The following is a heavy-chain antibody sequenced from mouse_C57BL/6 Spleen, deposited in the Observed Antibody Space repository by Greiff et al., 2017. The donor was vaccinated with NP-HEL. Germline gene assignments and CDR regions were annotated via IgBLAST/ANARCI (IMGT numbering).Heavy chain of an antibody. Sequence: QVQLKQPGAELVKPGASVKMSCKASGYTFTSYWITWVKQRPGQGLEWIGDIYPGSGSTNYNEKFKSKATLTVATSSSTAYMKLSSLTSEDSAVYYCARRAYDGYYEGYFDVWGTGTTVTVSS. CDR1: GYTFTSYW. CDR3: ARRAYDGYYEGYFDV. V-gene: IGHV1-55*01. CDR2: IYPGSGST. J-gene: IGHJ1*03. D-gene: IGHD2-3*01.